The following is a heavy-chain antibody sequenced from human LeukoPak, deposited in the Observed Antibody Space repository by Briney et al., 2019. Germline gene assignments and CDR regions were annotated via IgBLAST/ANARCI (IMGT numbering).Heavy chain of an antibody. V-gene: IGHV1-69*13. CDR1: GGTFSSYA. CDR3: ARQDFWSGYYTH. D-gene: IGHD3-3*01. J-gene: IGHJ4*02. Sequence: ASVKVSCKASGGTFSSYAISWVRQAPGQGLEWMGGIIPIFGTANYAQKFQGRVTITADESTSTAYMELSSLRSDDTAVYYCARQDFWSGYYTHWGQGTLVTVSS. CDR2: IIPIFGTA.